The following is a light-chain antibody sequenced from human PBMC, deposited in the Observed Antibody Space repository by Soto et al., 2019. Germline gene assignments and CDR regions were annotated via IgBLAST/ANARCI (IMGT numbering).Light chain of an antibody. CDR2: DAS. J-gene: IGKJ4*02. V-gene: IGKV1-5*01. CDR1: QSISSW. CDR3: QQYNSYLALT. Sequence: DIQMTQSPSTLSASVGDRVTITCRASQSISSWLAWYQQKPGKAPKLLIYDASSLESGVPSRFSGSGSGTELTLTISSLQSDDFATYYCQQYNSYLALTVGGSPMVDIK.